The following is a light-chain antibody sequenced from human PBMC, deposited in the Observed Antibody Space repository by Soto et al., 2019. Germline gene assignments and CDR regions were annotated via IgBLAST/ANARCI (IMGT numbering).Light chain of an antibody. CDR1: HSVTTY. CDR3: QQRSNWPPIT. CDR2: DAS. J-gene: IGKJ5*01. Sequence: FLVTQSPATLSLSPGERATLSCRASHSVTTYLAWYQQKPGQAPRLLIYDASTRATGIPARFRGSGSGTDSTLTISSLEPEDFAVYYCQQRSNWPPITFGQGTRLEIK. V-gene: IGKV3-11*01.